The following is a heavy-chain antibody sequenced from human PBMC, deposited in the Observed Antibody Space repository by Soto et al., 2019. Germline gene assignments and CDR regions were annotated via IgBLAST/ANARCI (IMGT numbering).Heavy chain of an antibody. Sequence: GGSLRLSCAASGFTFSSYGMHWVRQAPGKGLEWVAVISYDGSNKYYADSVKGRFTISRDNSKNTLYLQMNSLRAEDTAVYYCAKDRGYDDFDYWGQGTLVTVSS. CDR1: GFTFSSYG. CDR3: AKDRGYDDFDY. J-gene: IGHJ4*02. D-gene: IGHD5-12*01. V-gene: IGHV3-30*18. CDR2: ISYDGSNK.